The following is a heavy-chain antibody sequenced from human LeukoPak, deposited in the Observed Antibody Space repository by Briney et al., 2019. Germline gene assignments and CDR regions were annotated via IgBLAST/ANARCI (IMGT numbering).Heavy chain of an antibody. CDR2: IYYSGST. J-gene: IGHJ3*02. Sequence: SETLSLTCTVSGGSISSYYWSWIRQPPGKGLEWIGYIYYSGSTNYNPSLKSRVTISVDTSKNQFSLKLSSVTAADTAVYYCATSSYGGNMDDAFDIWGQGTMATVSS. CDR3: ATSSYGGNMDDAFDI. D-gene: IGHD4-23*01. CDR1: GGSISSYY. V-gene: IGHV4-59*08.